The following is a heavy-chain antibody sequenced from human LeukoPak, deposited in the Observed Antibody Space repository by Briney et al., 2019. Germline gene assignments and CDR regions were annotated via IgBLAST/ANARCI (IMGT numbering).Heavy chain of an antibody. J-gene: IGHJ4*02. CDR1: GYTFSDFY. V-gene: IGHV1-2*02. CDR3: ARVRLADERAWAY. Sequence: ASVKVSCKASGYTFSDFYIHWVRQAPGQGLEYVGWITPKSGDTYSPQRFQGRVTMTRDASISTAYMELSSLRSDNTAVYFCARVRLADERAWAYWGQGTLVTVSS. D-gene: IGHD3-3*02. CDR2: ITPKSGDT.